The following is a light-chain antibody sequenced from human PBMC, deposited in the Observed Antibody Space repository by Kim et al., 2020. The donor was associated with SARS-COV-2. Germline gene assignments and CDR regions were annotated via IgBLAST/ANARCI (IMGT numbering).Light chain of an antibody. CDR3: QQYHYWRA. CDR1: QRISTN. CDR2: GAS. J-gene: IGKJ5*01. Sequence: SLSQGVRATPPGGASQRISTNLAWYKQQPGQAPRVLIYGASTRATGIPARFSGSGSGTEFTFTISSLQSEDFAVYYCQQYHYWRAFVQGTRMEIK. V-gene: IGKV3-15*01.